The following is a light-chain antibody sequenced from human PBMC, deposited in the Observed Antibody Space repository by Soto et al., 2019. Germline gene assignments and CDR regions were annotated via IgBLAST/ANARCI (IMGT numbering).Light chain of an antibody. CDR3: AAWDDSLNGV. J-gene: IGLJ3*02. Sequence: QSVLTQPPSASGTPGQRVTISCSGSSSNIGSNTVNLYQQLPGTAPKLLIYSNNQRPPGVPDRFSGSKSGTSASLAISGLQSEDEADYYCAAWDDSLNGVFGGGTKLTV. CDR2: SNN. CDR1: SSNIGSNT. V-gene: IGLV1-44*01.